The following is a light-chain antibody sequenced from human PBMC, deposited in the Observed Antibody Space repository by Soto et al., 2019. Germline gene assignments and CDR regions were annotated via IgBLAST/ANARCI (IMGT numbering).Light chain of an antibody. CDR2: SNN. V-gene: IGLV1-44*01. J-gene: IGLJ2*01. Sequence: QSELHQPPSAYGTHGQRVTITRYGRSSNIGSNTVNWYQQLPGTAPKLFIYSNNQRPSGVPDRFSGSKSGTSASLAISGLQSFDEADYYCVACDDSLNGYVVFVGWTKVTGL. CDR3: VACDDSLNGYVV. CDR1: SSNIGSNT.